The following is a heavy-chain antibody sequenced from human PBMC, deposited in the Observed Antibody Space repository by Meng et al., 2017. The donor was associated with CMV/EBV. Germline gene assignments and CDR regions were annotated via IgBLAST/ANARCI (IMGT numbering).Heavy chain of an antibody. V-gene: IGHV1-2*02. J-gene: IGHJ6*02. Sequence: ASVQVSCRASGYTFTGYYMHWVRQAPGQGLEWMGWINPNSGGTNYAQKFQGRVTMTRETYISTAYMELSRLRSDDTAVYYCARDVADVNHGMDVWGQGTTVTVSS. CDR1: GYTFTGYY. CDR3: ARDVADVNHGMDV. CDR2: INPNSGGT.